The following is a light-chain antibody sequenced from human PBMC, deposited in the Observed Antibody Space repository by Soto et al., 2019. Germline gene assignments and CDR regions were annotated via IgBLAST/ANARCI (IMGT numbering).Light chain of an antibody. Sequence: DIQMTQSPSSLSASVGDRVTITCRPSQSIDNFLNWYQQKPGKAPNLLIYAASSLQSGVPSRFSGSGSGTEFTLTISSLQPDDFATYYCQQYNSYSSTFGQGTKVDIK. J-gene: IGKJ1*01. CDR1: QSIDNF. CDR2: AAS. CDR3: QQYNSYSST. V-gene: IGKV1-5*01.